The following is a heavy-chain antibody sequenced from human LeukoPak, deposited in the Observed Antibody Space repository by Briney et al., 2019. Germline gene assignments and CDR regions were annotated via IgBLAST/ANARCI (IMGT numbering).Heavy chain of an antibody. D-gene: IGHD5-18*01. V-gene: IGHV4-59*01. CDR3: ARTTEGGYTYGYFYYYYMDV. CDR1: GVSISSYY. Sequence: SETLSFTCTVSGVSISSYYWSWIRQPPGKGLEWIGYIYYSGSTNYNPSLKSRVTISVDTSKNQFSLKLTSVTAADTAVYYCARTTEGGYTYGYFYYYYMDVWGKGTTVTISS. CDR2: IYYSGST. J-gene: IGHJ6*03.